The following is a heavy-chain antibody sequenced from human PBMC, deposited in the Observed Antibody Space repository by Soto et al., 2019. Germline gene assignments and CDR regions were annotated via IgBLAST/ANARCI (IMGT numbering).Heavy chain of an antibody. CDR2: IIPIFGTA. D-gene: IGHD3-22*01. V-gene: IGHV1-69*13. CDR1: GGTFSSYA. CDR3: AREAYDSSGSSWFDP. Sequence: PSVKVSCKASGGTFSSYAISWVRQAPGQGLEWMGGIIPIFGTANYAQKFQGRVTITADESTSTAYMELSSLRSEDTAVYYCAREAYDSSGSSWFDPWGQGTLVTVSS. J-gene: IGHJ5*02.